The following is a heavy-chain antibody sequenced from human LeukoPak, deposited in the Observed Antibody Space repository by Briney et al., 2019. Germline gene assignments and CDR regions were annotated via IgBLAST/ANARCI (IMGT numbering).Heavy chain of an antibody. CDR3: ARTVEGYRSYYFDY. CDR1: GYTFTSYA. CDR2: INTNTGNP. J-gene: IGHJ4*02. D-gene: IGHD5-18*01. V-gene: IGHV7-4-1*02. Sequence: GASVKVSCKASGYTFTSYAMNWVRQAPGQGLEWMGWINTNTGNPTYAQGFTGRFVSSLDTSVSTAYLQISSLKAEDTAVYYCARTVEGYRSYYFDYWGQGTLVTVSS.